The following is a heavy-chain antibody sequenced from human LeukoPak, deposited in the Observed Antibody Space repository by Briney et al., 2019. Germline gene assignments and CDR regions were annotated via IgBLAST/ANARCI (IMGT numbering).Heavy chain of an antibody. J-gene: IGHJ5*02. D-gene: IGHD6-13*01. CDR2: IYYSGST. V-gene: IGHV4-59*08. CDR3: ARAYSSSWYFNWFDP. Sequence: SETLSLTCTVSGGSISSYYWSWIRQPPGKGLEWSGNIYYSGSTNYNPSLKSRVTISVDTSKNQFSLKLSSVTAADTAVYYCARAYSSSWYFNWFDPWGKGTLVTVSS. CDR1: GGSISSYY.